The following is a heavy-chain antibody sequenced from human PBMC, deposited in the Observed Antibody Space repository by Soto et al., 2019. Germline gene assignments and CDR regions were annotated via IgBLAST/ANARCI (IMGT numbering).Heavy chain of an antibody. D-gene: IGHD2-8*01. CDR2: ISYDGSEK. CDR1: GFTFSDYA. V-gene: IGHV3-30*04. Sequence: GSLRLSCAASGFTFSDYAMHWVRQAPGKGLEWVTLISYDGSEKYYADSVKGRFTISRDNSKNTLYLQMNSLRAEDTAVYYCARDLRYCTNGVCYPVSMDVWGQGTTVTVSS. CDR3: ARDLRYCTNGVCYPVSMDV. J-gene: IGHJ6*02.